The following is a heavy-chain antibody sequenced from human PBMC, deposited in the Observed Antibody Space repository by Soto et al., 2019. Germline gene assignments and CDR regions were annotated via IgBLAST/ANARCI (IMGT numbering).Heavy chain of an antibody. Sequence: GGSLRLSCAASGFIFTTAWINWVRQAPGKGLEWVGRIKSKSDGGTPDFAAPVRGRFAISRDDSKNTLYLQMNSLKVDDTAVYYCTTGSVEGVWGQGTTVTVSS. D-gene: IGHD2-15*01. CDR1: GFIFTTAW. CDR2: IKSKSDGGTP. J-gene: IGHJ6*02. V-gene: IGHV3-15*07. CDR3: TTGSVEGV.